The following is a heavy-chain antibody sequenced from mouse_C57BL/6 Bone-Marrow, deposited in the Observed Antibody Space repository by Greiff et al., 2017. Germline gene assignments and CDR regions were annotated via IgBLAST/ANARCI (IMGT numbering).Heavy chain of an antibody. V-gene: IGHV1-78*01. Sequence: QVQLQQSDAELVKPGASVKLSCKASGYTFTDHTIHWMKQRPDQGLEWIGYIYPRDGCTKYNEKFKGKATLTADKSSSTAYMQLNSLTSEDTAVYFCATYDYDWFAYWGQGTLVTVSA. CDR3: ATYDYDWFAY. J-gene: IGHJ3*01. CDR2: IYPRDGCT. D-gene: IGHD2-4*01. CDR1: GYTFTDHT.